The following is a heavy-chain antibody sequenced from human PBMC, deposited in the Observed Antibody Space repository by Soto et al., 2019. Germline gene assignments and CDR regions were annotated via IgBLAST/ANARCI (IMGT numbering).Heavy chain of an antibody. CDR1: GYTFTSYG. CDR2: ISAYNGNT. V-gene: IGHV1-18*01. Sequence: GASVKVSCKASGYTFTSYGISWVRQAPGQGLEWMGWISAYNGNTNYAQKLQGRVTMTTDTSTSTAYMELRSLRSDDTAVYYCARIVYSQWLVQHWLDPWGQGTLVTVSS. CDR3: ARIVYSQWLVQHWLDP. D-gene: IGHD6-19*01. J-gene: IGHJ5*02.